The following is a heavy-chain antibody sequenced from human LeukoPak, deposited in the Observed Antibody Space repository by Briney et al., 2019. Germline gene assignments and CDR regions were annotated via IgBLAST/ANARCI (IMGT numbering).Heavy chain of an antibody. CDR1: GFTFGDYA. D-gene: IGHD2-2*01. CDR3: TRDNIVVVPAAKLSYDAFDI. V-gene: IGHV3-49*03. Sequence: PGGSLRLSCTASGFTFGDYAMSWFRQAPGKGLEWVGFIRSKAYGGTTEYAASVKGRFTISRDDSKSIAYLQMNSLKTKDTAVYYCTRDNIVVVPAAKLSYDAFDIWGQGTMVTVSS. CDR2: IRSKAYGGTT. J-gene: IGHJ3*02.